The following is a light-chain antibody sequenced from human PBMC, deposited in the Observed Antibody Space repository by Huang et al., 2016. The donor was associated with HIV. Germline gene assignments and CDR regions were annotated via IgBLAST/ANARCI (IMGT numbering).Light chain of an antibody. CDR3: QHYYDWPLT. CDR2: GAS. V-gene: IGKV3-15*01. J-gene: IGKJ4*01. CDR1: QSVSIT. Sequence: EIVMTQSPATLSVSPGETATLSCRASQSVSITLAWYQQKPGQAPRLLIYGASTRATGVPARFSGSGSGTEFTLTISSLQSEDCAIYYCQHYYDWPLTFGGGTKVEIK.